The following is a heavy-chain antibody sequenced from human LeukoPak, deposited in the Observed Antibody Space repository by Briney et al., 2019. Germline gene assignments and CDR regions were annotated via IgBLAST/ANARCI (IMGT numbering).Heavy chain of an antibody. CDR2: ISSSSSYI. CDR1: GFTFSSYS. D-gene: IGHD3-10*01. CDR3: ARAVQKAEDY. J-gene: IGHJ4*02. V-gene: IGHV3-21*01. Sequence: GGSLRLSCAASGFTFSSYSMNWARRSPGEGLEWVSSISSSSSYIYYADSVRARFTISRDNAKNSLYLQMNSLRAEDTAVYYCARAVQKAEDYWGQGTLVTVSS.